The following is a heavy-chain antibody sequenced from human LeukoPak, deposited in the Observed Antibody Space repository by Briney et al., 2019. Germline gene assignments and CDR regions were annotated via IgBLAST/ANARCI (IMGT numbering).Heavy chain of an antibody. CDR2: IYSSGST. CDR3: AREGKWFGAYYYCMDV. V-gene: IGHV4-4*07. D-gene: IGHD3-10*01. J-gene: IGHJ6*04. Sequence: PSETLSLTCTVSSGSINDYYWSWVRQPAGKGLEWPGRIYSSGSTTYNPSLKSRITMSVDTSKNQFSLKMTSVTAADTAVYYCAREGKWFGAYYYCMDVWGKGTTVTVSS. CDR1: SGSINDYY.